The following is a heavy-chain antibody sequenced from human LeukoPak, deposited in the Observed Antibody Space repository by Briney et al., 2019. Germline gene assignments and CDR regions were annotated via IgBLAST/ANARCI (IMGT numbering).Heavy chain of an antibody. D-gene: IGHD5-18*01. CDR1: GGTFSSYA. J-gene: IGHJ4*02. CDR2: IIPIFGTA. CDR3: ARVPHTAMGPFDY. V-gene: IGHV1-69*01. Sequence: SVKVSCRASGGTFSSYAISWVRQAPGQGLEWMGGIIPIFGTANYAQKFQGRVTITADESTSTAYMELSSLRSEDTAVYYCARVPHTAMGPFDYWGQGTLVTVSS.